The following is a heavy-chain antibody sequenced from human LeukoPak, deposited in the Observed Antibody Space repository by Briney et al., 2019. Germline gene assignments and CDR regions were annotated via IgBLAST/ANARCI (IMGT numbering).Heavy chain of an antibody. J-gene: IGHJ2*01. CDR2: TTHSRSP. V-gene: IGHV4-34*01. Sequence: SETLSLTCGVSSGSFSGHYLIWIRQPPGRGLESLGETTHSRSPNYTPSPKDRLTISGDTSKKQFSLNISSVTAEDAGVYYSARGVDHWGRGTPVTVSS. CDR3: ARGVDH. CDR1: SGSFSGHY.